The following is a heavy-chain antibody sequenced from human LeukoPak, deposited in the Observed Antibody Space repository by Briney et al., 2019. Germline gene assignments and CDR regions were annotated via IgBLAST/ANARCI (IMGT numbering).Heavy chain of an antibody. D-gene: IGHD3-9*01. CDR2: IIPIFGTA. J-gene: IGHJ3*02. CDR1: GYTFTGYY. Sequence: SVKVSCKASGYTFTGYYMHWVRQAPGQGLEWMGGIIPIFGTANYAQKFQGRVTITTDESTSTAYMELSSLRSEDTAVYYCARSQYFEPVSAFDIWGQGTMVTVSS. CDR3: ARSQYFEPVSAFDI. V-gene: IGHV1-69*05.